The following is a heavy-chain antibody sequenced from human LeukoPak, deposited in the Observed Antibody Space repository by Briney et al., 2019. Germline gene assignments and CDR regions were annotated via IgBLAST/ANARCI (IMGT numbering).Heavy chain of an antibody. D-gene: IGHD6-19*01. CDR2: IYFSGST. J-gene: IGHJ4*02. V-gene: IGHV4-59*01. CDR3: AGYSSGWYVDY. Sequence: PSETLSLTCTVSGGSISTYYWSWIRQPPGKGLEWIDYIYFSGSTDYNPSLKSRVIISVDTSNNQFSLKLSSVTAADTAVYYCAGYSSGWYVDYWGQGTLVTVSS. CDR1: GGSISTYY.